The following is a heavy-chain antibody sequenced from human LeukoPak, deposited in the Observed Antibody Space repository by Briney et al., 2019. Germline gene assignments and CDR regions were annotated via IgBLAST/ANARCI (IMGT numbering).Heavy chain of an antibody. CDR1: GASIRSYY. Sequence: PSETLSLTCTVSGASIRSYYWSWIRQPPGKGLEWIGYFYHSGNTNYNPSLKSRVTISVDTSKNQCSLNLSSVTAADTALYYCARGWGYIDDWGQGTLVTVSS. CDR3: ARGWGYIDD. CDR2: FYHSGNT. V-gene: IGHV4-59*01. J-gene: IGHJ4*02. D-gene: IGHD6-19*01.